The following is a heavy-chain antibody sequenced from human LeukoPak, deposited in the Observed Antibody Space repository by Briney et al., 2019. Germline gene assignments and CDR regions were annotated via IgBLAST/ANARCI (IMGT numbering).Heavy chain of an antibody. D-gene: IGHD3-22*01. CDR3: ATGRPHSSGYYWGY. CDR2: FDPEDGET. CDR1: GYTLTESS. J-gene: IGHJ4*02. V-gene: IGHV1-24*01. Sequence: GASVTVSFKVSGYTLTESSMHWVRQAPGKGLEWMGGFDPEDGETIYAQKFQGRVTMTEDTSTDTAYMELSSLRSEDTAVYYCATGRPHSSGYYWGYWGQGTLVTVSS.